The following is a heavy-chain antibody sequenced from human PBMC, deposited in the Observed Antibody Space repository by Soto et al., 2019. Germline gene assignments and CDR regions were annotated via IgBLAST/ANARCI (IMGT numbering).Heavy chain of an antibody. Sequence: SGPTLVNPTQTLTLTCTFSGFSLSTYAVGVAWVRQPPGKALEWLALIYWDDDKRYSPSLETRLTITKDTSKNHVVLTMTNMDPVDTGTYYWAHRPRFSMSFVYWGQGALVTVSS. CDR2: IYWDDDK. V-gene: IGHV2-5*02. D-gene: IGHD3-22*01. J-gene: IGHJ4*02. CDR3: AHRPRFSMSFVY. CDR1: GFSLSTYAVG.